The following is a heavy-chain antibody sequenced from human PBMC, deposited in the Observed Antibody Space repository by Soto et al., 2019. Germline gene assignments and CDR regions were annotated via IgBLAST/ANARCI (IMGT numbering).Heavy chain of an antibody. CDR3: TPTVTLRGFDY. Sequence: EVQLVESGGGLVQPGGSLKLSCAASGFTFSGSAMHWVRQTSGKGLEWVGRIRTKANDYATVYSASVKGRFTISRDDSKNTAYLPMSSLRPEDTALYYCTPTVTLRGFDYWGQGTLVTVSS. CDR2: IRTKANDYAT. D-gene: IGHD4-17*01. V-gene: IGHV3-73*02. CDR1: GFTFSGSA. J-gene: IGHJ4*02.